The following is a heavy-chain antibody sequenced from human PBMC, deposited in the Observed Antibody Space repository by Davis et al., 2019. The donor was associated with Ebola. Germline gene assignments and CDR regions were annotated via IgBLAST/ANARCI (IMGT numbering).Heavy chain of an antibody. CDR3: ARHSYSSSPYYGMDV. J-gene: IGHJ6*02. Sequence: PSETLSLTCTVSGGSISSGDYYWGWIRQPPGKGLEWIGSIYYSGSTYYNPSLKSRVTISVDTSKNQFSLKLSSVTAADTAVYYCARHSYSSSPYYGMDVWGQGTTVTVSS. D-gene: IGHD6-6*01. CDR2: IYYSGST. CDR1: GGSISSGDYY. V-gene: IGHV4-39*01.